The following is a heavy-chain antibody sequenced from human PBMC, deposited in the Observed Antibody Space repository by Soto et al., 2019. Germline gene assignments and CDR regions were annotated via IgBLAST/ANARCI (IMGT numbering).Heavy chain of an antibody. CDR1: GGSISSSSYY. CDR3: ARHDYDGYRGGYASIDY. J-gene: IGHJ4*02. CDR2: IYYSGST. D-gene: IGHD5-12*01. V-gene: IGHV4-39*01. Sequence: QLQLQESGPGLVKPSETLSLTCTVSGGSISSSSYYWGWIRQPPGKGLEWIGSIYYSGSTYYNPSLKSRVTISVDTSKNQFSLKLSSVTAADTAVYYCARHDYDGYRGGYASIDYWGQGTLVTVSS.